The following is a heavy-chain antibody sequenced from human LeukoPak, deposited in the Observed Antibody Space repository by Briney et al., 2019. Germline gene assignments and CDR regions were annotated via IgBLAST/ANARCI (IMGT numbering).Heavy chain of an antibody. V-gene: IGHV4-59*01. J-gene: IGHJ4*02. D-gene: IGHD1-20*01. CDR2: IYYSGST. CDR3: ARDIYTNNWTAPYY. CDR1: GGSMNSYY. Sequence: SETLSLTCTVSGGSMNSYYWSWIRQPPGMGLEWIGYIYYSGSTNYNPSLKSRVTISVETSKNQFSLKLASVTAADTAMYYCARDIYTNNWTAPYYWGQGTLVTVSS.